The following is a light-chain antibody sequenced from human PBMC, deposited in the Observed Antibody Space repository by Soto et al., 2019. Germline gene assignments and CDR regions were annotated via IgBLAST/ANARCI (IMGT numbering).Light chain of an antibody. V-gene: IGKV1-33*01. CDR3: QQYNALPLT. J-gene: IGKJ4*01. Sequence: DTQMTQSPSSLSASIGDSVTITCQARQAIRFYVNWYQQKPGKAPKRLIYDPSTLEIGVPSRFSGSRTGTDFTFTINNLQPEDLATYYCQQYNALPLTFGGGTKVEIK. CDR2: DPS. CDR1: QAIRFY.